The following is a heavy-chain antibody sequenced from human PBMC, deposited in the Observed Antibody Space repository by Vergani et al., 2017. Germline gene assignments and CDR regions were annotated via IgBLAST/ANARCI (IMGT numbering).Heavy chain of an antibody. CDR2: MNPNSGNT. J-gene: IGHJ6*03. Sequence: QVQLVQSGAEVKKPGASVKVSWKASGYTFTSYDINWVRQATGQGLEWMGWMNPNSGNTGYAQKFHGRVTMTRNTSISTAYMELSSLRSEDTAVYYCARGQGYDFWSGYHYYYYMDVWGKGTTVTVSS. CDR3: ARGQGYDFWSGYHYYYYMDV. V-gene: IGHV1-8*01. D-gene: IGHD3-3*01. CDR1: GYTFTSYD.